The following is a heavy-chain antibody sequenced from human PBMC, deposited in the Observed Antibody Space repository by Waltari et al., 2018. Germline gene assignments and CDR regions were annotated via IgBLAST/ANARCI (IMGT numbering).Heavy chain of an antibody. D-gene: IGHD6-19*01. J-gene: IGHJ4*02. Sequence: QLQLQESGPGLVKPSETLSLTCTVSGGSISSSSYYWGWIRQPPGKGLEWIGSIYYSGSTYYNPALKWRGTISVDTSKNQFSLKLSSVTAADTAVYYCARLGRGSGWDYFDYWGQGTLVTVSS. CDR2: IYYSGST. V-gene: IGHV4-39*07. CDR1: GGSISSSSYY. CDR3: ARLGRGSGWDYFDY.